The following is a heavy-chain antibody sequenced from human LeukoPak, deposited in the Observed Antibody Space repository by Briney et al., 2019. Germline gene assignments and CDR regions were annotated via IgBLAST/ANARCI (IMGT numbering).Heavy chain of an antibody. V-gene: IGHV3-21*01. Sequence: GGSLRLSCAAYGFTFSSYDMHWVRQAPGKGLEWVSSISSSSSYIYYADSVKGRFTISRDNAKNSLYLQMNSLRAEDTAVYYCAREWSASGSGPFDYWGQGTLVTVSS. D-gene: IGHD1-26*01. CDR2: ISSSSSYI. CDR1: GFTFSSYD. J-gene: IGHJ4*02. CDR3: AREWSASGSGPFDY.